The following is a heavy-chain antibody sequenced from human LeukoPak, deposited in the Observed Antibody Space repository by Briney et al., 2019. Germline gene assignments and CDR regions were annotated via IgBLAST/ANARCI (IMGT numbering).Heavy chain of an antibody. J-gene: IGHJ3*02. D-gene: IGHD2-2*01. V-gene: IGHV4-39*01. Sequence: SETLSLTCTVPGVSISSTTLYWGWVRQSPGKGLEWIATIYYSGTTYYNPSLKSRVTISVDTSKNQFSLKLSSVTAADTAVYYCAGGRCSSTSCADAFDIWGQGTMVTVSS. CDR2: IYYSGTT. CDR3: AGGRCSSTSCADAFDI. CDR1: GVSISSTTLY.